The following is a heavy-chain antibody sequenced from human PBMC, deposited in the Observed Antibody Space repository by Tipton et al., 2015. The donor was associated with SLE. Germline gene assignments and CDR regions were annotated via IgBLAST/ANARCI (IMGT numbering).Heavy chain of an antibody. CDR2: IYTSGST. Sequence: TLSLTCTVSGGSISSHYWSWIRQPPGKGLEWIGYIYTSGSTNYNPSLKSRVTMSVDTSKNQFSLKLSSVTAADTAVYYCARNLGYGDYAPDLWGRGTLVTVSS. CDR3: ARNLGYGDYAPDL. D-gene: IGHD4-17*01. V-gene: IGHV4-4*08. CDR1: GGSISSHY. J-gene: IGHJ2*01.